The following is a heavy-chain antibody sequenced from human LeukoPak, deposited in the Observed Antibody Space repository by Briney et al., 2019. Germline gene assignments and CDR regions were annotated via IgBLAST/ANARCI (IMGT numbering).Heavy chain of an antibody. Sequence: SVKVSCKASGGTFSSYAISWVRQAPGQGLEWMGGIIPIFGTANYAQKFQGRVTITAGESTSTAYMELGSLRSEDTAVYYCARGALMVRAYYYGMDVWGQGTTVTVSS. CDR3: ARGALMVRAYYYGMDV. CDR2: IIPIFGTA. CDR1: GGTFSSYA. D-gene: IGHD3-10*01. J-gene: IGHJ6*02. V-gene: IGHV1-69*13.